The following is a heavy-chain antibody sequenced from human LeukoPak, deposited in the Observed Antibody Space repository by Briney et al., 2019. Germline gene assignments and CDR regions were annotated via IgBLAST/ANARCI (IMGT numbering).Heavy chain of an antibody. V-gene: IGHV3-74*03. Sequence: GGSLRLSCAASGFTFSSYWMHWVRQAPGKGPVWVSRINDDGNSITYAGSVKGRFTISRDNAKNTLYLQMNSLRAEDTAVYYCAKRGRKVGATQPYYFDYWGQGTLVTVSS. CDR2: INDDGNSI. D-gene: IGHD1-26*01. CDR1: GFTFSSYW. J-gene: IGHJ4*02. CDR3: AKRGRKVGATQPYYFDY.